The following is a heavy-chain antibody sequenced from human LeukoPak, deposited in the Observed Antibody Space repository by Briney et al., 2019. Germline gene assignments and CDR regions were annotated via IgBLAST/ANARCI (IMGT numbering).Heavy chain of an antibody. CDR1: GFIFTNYA. D-gene: IGHD2-2*01. CDR3: ARNRVPSEYQLPNDAFDI. J-gene: IGHJ3*02. V-gene: IGHV3-23*01. CDR2: ISGSGGSS. Sequence: PGGSLRLSCAASGFIFTNYAMNWVRQAPGKGLEWVSAISGSGGSSSYADSVRGRFTISRDNAKNSLYLQMSSLRAEDTAVYYCARNRVPSEYQLPNDAFDIWGQGKMVTVSS.